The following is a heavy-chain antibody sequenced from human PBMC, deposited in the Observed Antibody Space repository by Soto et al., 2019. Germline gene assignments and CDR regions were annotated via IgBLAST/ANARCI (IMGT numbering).Heavy chain of an antibody. Sequence: QVQLVRSGAEVKKPGSSVKVSCKASGGTFSSYAISWVRQAPGQGLEWMGEIIPIFGTANYARKFQGRVTITADESTSTAYMELSSLRSEDPAVYYCARDRGPSSGYYPYWFDPWGQGTLVTVSS. J-gene: IGHJ5*02. CDR3: ARDRGPSSGYYPYWFDP. D-gene: IGHD3-22*01. V-gene: IGHV1-69*12. CDR2: IIPIFGTA. CDR1: GGTFSSYA.